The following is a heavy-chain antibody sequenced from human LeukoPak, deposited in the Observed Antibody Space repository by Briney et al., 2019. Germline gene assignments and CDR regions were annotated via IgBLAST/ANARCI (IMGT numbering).Heavy chain of an antibody. CDR2: IYYTGGT. Sequence: SGTLSLTCAVSGGSISSSKWWSWVRQPPGKGLEWIGSIYYTGGTYYNPSLKSRVTISVDTSKKQVSLKLRSVTAADTAVYYCTRDTGTTGEVKFDPWGQGTLVTVSS. D-gene: IGHD4-17*01. J-gene: IGHJ5*02. CDR3: TRDTGTTGEVKFDP. V-gene: IGHV4-4*02. CDR1: GGSISSSKW.